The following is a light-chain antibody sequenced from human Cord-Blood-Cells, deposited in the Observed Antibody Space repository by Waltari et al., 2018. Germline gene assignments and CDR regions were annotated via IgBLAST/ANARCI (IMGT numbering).Light chain of an antibody. CDR3: SSYTSSSTLV. Sequence: QSALTQPASVSGSPAQSITISCTGTSSDVGGYNYVSWYQQHPGKAPKLMIYDVSNRPSGVSNRFSGSNSGNTASLTISGLQAEDEADYYCSSYTSSSTLVFGTGTKVTVL. J-gene: IGLJ1*01. V-gene: IGLV2-14*01. CDR2: DVS. CDR1: SSDVGGYNY.